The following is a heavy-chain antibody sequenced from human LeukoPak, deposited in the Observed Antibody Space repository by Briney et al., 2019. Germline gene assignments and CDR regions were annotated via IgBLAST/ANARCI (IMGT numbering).Heavy chain of an antibody. CDR1: GGTFSSYA. Sequence: SVTVSCKASGGTFSSYAISWVRQAPGQGLEWMGGIIPIFGTANYAQKFQGRVTITADKSTSTAYMELSSLRSEDTAVYYCARACGGSCYSGIYYYMDVWGKGTTVTVSS. D-gene: IGHD2-15*01. CDR2: IIPIFGTA. CDR3: ARACGGSCYSGIYYYMDV. J-gene: IGHJ6*03. V-gene: IGHV1-69*06.